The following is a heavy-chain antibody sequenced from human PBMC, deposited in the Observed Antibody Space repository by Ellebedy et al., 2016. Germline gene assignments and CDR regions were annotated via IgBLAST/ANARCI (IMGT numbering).Heavy chain of an antibody. D-gene: IGHD4-23*01. CDR1: GFTLSDYS. Sequence: GESLKISXAASGFTLSDYSMNWVRQAPGKGLEWVSSITSSSSYIFYADSVRGRFTISRDNAKNSVYLQMNSLRAEDTAVYYCAGTVVTLISHYYYGMDVWGQGTTVTVSS. CDR3: AGTVVTLISHYYYGMDV. J-gene: IGHJ6*02. CDR2: ITSSSSYI. V-gene: IGHV3-21*04.